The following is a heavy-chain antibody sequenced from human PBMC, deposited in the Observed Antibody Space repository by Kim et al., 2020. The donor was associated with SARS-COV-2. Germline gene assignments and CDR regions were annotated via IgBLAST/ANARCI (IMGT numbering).Heavy chain of an antibody. V-gene: IGHV3-23*01. CDR2: ISGGGGTT. CDR1: GFTFSSYA. D-gene: IGHD2-2*02. CDR3: AKYCSSTSCYTGVDS. Sequence: GGSLRLSCAASGFTFSSYAMSWVRQAPGKGLEWVSTISGGGGTTYYADSVKGRFTISRDNSKNTLYLQMNSLRAEDTAVYYCAKYCSSTSCYTGVDSLGQGTLVTVSS. J-gene: IGHJ5*01.